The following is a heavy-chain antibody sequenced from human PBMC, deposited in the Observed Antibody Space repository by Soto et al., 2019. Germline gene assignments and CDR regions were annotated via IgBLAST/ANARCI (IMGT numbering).Heavy chain of an antibody. V-gene: IGHV4-4*02. CDR3: AIGSDHLPTY. CDR2: IFHSGST. Sequence: VQLQESGPGLVKPSGTLSLTCAVSGGFISSSNCWSWVRQSPGKGLEWIGEIFHSGSTNYSPSLKSRFTISVDKSKNHFSLNLYSVTAADTAVYYCAIGSDHLPTYWGQGTLVTVSS. J-gene: IGHJ4*02. CDR1: GGFISSSNC.